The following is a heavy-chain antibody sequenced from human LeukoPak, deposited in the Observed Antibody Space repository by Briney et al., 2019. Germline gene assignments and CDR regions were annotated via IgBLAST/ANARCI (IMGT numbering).Heavy chain of an antibody. CDR2: ISAYNGNT. J-gene: IGHJ3*02. V-gene: IGHV1-18*01. Sequence: ASVKVSCKASGYTFTSYGISWVRQAPGQGLEWMGWISAYNGNTNYAQKLQGRVTMTTDTSTSTAYMELRSLRSDDTAVYYCARDPGTVFGSSWYGAFDIWGQGTMVTVSS. D-gene: IGHD6-13*01. CDR1: GYTFTSYG. CDR3: ARDPGTVFGSSWYGAFDI.